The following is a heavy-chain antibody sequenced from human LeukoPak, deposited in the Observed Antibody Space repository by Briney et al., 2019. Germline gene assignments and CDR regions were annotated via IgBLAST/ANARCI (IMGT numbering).Heavy chain of an antibody. V-gene: IGHV4-39*01. CDR2: IYYSGST. J-gene: IGHJ4*02. Sequence: SETLSLTCTVSGGSISSSSYYWGWIRQPPGKGLEWIGSIYYSGSTYYNPSLKSRVTISVDTSKNQFSLKLSSVTATDTAVYYCARQRSLSVVVPAAPYYFDYWGQGTLVTVSS. CDR3: ARQRSLSVVVPAAPYYFDY. CDR1: GGSISSSSYY. D-gene: IGHD2-2*01.